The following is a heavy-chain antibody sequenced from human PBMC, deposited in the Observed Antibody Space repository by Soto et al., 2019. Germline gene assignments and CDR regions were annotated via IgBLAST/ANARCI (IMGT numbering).Heavy chain of an antibody. CDR2: INPSGGST. V-gene: IGHV1-46*01. Sequence: SVRVSCKASGYTFTSYYMHWVRQAPGQGLEWMGIINPSGGSTSYAQKFQGRVTMTRDTSTSTVYMELSSLRSEDTAVYYCARESLWGPFDYWGQGTLVTVSS. CDR1: GYTFTSYY. D-gene: IGHD7-27*01. CDR3: ARESLWGPFDY. J-gene: IGHJ4*02.